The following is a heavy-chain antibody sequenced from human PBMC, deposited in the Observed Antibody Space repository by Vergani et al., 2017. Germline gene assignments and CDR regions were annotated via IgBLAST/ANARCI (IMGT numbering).Heavy chain of an antibody. CDR1: GGSFSGYY. Sequence: QVQLQQWGAGLLKPSETLSLTCAVYGGSFSGYYWSWIRQPPGKGLEWIGEINHSGSTNYNPSLKSRVTISVDTSKNQFSLKLSSVTAADTAVYYCARGTTPLIAAAGRAWFDPWGQGTLVTVSS. V-gene: IGHV4-34*01. J-gene: IGHJ5*02. D-gene: IGHD6-13*01. CDR2: INHSGST. CDR3: ARGTTPLIAAAGRAWFDP.